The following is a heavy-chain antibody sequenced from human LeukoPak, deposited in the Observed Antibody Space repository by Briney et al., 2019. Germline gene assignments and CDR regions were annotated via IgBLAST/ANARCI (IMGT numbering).Heavy chain of an antibody. CDR3: ARDVHGTGTWDWFDP. Sequence: SETLSLTCTVSGGSISNYYWSWIRQPAGKGLEGIGRISTSGSTNYNPSLKSRVTMSVDTSKNQFSLKLSCMNAADTAVYYCARDVHGTGTWDWFDPWGQGTLVTVSS. D-gene: IGHD3-10*01. CDR2: ISTSGST. J-gene: IGHJ5*02. CDR1: GGSISNYY. V-gene: IGHV4-4*07.